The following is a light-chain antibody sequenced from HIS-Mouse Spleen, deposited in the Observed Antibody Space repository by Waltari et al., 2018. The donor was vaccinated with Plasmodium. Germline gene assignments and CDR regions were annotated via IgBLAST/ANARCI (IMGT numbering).Light chain of an antibody. CDR2: DVS. CDR1: SSDVGGYTY. V-gene: IGLV2-14*03. J-gene: IGLJ2*01. CDR3: SSYTSSSTLV. Sequence: QSALTQPASVSGSPGQSITISCTGTSSDVGGYTYVSWYQQPPGKAPKLRIYDVSNRPAGGSNRFSGSKSGNTASLTISGLQSEDEADYYCSSYTSSSTLVFGGGTKLTVL.